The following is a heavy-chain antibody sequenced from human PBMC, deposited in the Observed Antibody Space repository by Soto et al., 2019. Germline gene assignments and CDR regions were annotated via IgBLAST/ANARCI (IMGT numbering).Heavy chain of an antibody. V-gene: IGHV3-30-3*01. D-gene: IGHD3-22*01. Sequence: GGSLRLSCAASGFTFSSYRMHWVRQAPGKGLEWVAIISYDGSDKYYADSVKGRFTVSRDNSKNTLYLQMNSLRADDTAVYYCARTSYDSSGYYEYWGQGTPVTVSS. CDR2: ISYDGSDK. CDR3: ARTSYDSSGYYEY. J-gene: IGHJ4*02. CDR1: GFTFSSYR.